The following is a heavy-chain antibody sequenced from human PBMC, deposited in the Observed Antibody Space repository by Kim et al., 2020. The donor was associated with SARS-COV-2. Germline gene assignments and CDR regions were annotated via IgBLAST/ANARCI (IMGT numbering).Heavy chain of an antibody. Sequence: SVKVSCKASGGTFSSYAISWVRQAPGQGLEWMGGIIPIFGTANYAQKFQGRVTITADESTSTAYMELSSLRSEDTAVYYCASVGDIGLKSITQWGEKYWFDPWGQGTLVTVSS. V-gene: IGHV1-69*13. J-gene: IGHJ5*02. CDR2: IIPIFGTA. D-gene: IGHD2-8*01. CDR1: GGTFSSYA. CDR3: ASVGDIGLKSITQWGEKYWFDP.